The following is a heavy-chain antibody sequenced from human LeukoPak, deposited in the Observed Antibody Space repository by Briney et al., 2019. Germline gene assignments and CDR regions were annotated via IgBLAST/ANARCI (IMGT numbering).Heavy chain of an antibody. V-gene: IGHV4-39*01. CDR1: GDSISSSSYY. Sequence: PSETLSLTCTVAGDSISSSSYYWDWIRQPPGKGLEWIGNMYYSSGNTFYNPSLKGRVTISVDTSKNQFSLKLNSVTAADTAVYFCAPHRAAVTHFDYWGQGTLVIVSS. CDR3: APHRAAVTHFDY. D-gene: IGHD4-11*01. J-gene: IGHJ4*02. CDR2: MYYSSGNT.